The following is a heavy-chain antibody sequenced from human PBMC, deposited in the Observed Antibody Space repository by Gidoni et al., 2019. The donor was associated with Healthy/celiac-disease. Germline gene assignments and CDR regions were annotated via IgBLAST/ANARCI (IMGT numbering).Heavy chain of an antibody. CDR2: ISCNSGSI. CDR1: GFTFADYA. D-gene: IGHD6-13*01. Sequence: GGFVQPGRSLRLSCAASGFTFADYAMHWVRLAPGKGLEWVSGISCNSGSIGDADSVKGRFTISRDNAKNTLYLQMNSLRAEDTALYYGAKASGRSSTAGDAFDIWGQGTMVTVSS. J-gene: IGHJ3*02. CDR3: AKASGRSSTAGDAFDI. V-gene: IGHV3-9*01.